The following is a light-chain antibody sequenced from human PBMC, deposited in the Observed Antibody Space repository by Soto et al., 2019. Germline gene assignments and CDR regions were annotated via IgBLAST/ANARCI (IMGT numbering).Light chain of an antibody. J-gene: IGKJ1*01. CDR2: DAS. Sequence: ETVMTQSPATLSVPPGERATLSCRASQSVSSNLAWYQQKPGQAPRLLIYDASTRATGIPARFSGSVSGTEFTLTITSLQSEDFAVYYCQQYNNWPRTFGQGTKV. CDR1: QSVSSN. CDR3: QQYNNWPRT. V-gene: IGKV3-15*01.